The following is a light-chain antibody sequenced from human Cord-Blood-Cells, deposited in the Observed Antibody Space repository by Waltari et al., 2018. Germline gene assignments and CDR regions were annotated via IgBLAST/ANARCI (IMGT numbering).Light chain of an antibody. Sequence: DIVMTQSPDSLAVSLGERATINCKSSQSVLYSSKNKNYLAWYQQRPGQPTKLHIYWASTRESGVPDRFSGSGSGTDFTLTISSLQAEDVAVYYCQQYYSTPYSFGQGTKLEIK. CDR1: QSVLYSSKNKNY. CDR3: QQYYSTPYS. V-gene: IGKV4-1*01. J-gene: IGKJ2*03. CDR2: WAS.